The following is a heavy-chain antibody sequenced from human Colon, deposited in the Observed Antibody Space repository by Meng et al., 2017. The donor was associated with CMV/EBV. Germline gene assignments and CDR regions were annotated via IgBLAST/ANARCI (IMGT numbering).Heavy chain of an antibody. J-gene: IGHJ4*02. Sequence: VELVGSGGGLGQPGGSMRLSCAASGFTVSSNYMSWVRQAPGKGLEWVSVIYSGGSTYYADSVKGRFTISRDNSKNTLYLQMNSLRAEDTAVYYCARDSSSWYADYWGQGTLVTVSS. CDR2: IYSGGST. V-gene: IGHV3-66*01. CDR1: GFTVSSNY. CDR3: ARDSSSWYADY. D-gene: IGHD6-13*01.